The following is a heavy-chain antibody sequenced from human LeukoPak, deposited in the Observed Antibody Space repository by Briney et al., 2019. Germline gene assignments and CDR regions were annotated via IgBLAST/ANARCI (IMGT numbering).Heavy chain of an antibody. CDR1: GGSFSGYY. V-gene: IGHV4-34*01. CDR3: ARYDIAATNWFDP. Sequence: SETLSLTCAVYGGSFSGYYWSWIRQPPGKGLEWIGEINHSGSTNYNPSLKSRVTISVDTSKNQFSLKLSSVTAADTAVYYCARYDIAATNWFDPWGQGTLVTVSS. D-gene: IGHD5-12*01. CDR2: INHSGST. J-gene: IGHJ5*02.